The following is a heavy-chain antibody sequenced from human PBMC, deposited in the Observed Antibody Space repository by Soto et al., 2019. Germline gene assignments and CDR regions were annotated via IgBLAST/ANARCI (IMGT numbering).Heavy chain of an antibody. CDR1: GGTFSSYA. Sequence: ASVKVSCKASGGTFSSYAISWVRQAPGQGLEWMGGIIPIFGTANYAQKFQGRVTITADESTSTAYMGLSSLRSEDTAVYYCARRIHYYGSGSSHFDYWGQGTLVTVSS. V-gene: IGHV1-69*13. D-gene: IGHD3-10*01. CDR2: IIPIFGTA. J-gene: IGHJ4*02. CDR3: ARRIHYYGSGSSHFDY.